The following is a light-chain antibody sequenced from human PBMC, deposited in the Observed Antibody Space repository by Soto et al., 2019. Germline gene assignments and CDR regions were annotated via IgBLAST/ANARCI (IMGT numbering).Light chain of an antibody. CDR3: SSFAGSPVV. CDR2: EVS. Sequence: QSVLTQPASVSGSPGQSITISCTGTSSDIAAYNYVFWYQQHPGKVPKLILYEVSKRPSGVPDRFSGSRSGNTASLTVSGLQAEDEADYYCSSFAGSPVVFGGGTKLTVL. CDR1: SSDIAAYNY. J-gene: IGLJ2*01. V-gene: IGLV2-8*01.